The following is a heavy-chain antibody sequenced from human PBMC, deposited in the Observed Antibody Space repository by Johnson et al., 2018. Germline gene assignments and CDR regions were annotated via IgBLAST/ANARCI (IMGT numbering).Heavy chain of an antibody. CDR1: GYTFTSYD. CDR2: MNPNSGNT. D-gene: IGHD6-6*01. J-gene: IGHJ6*03. Sequence: QVQLLESGAEVKKPGASVKVSCKASGYTFTSYDINWVRQATGQGLEWMGWMNPNSGNTGYAQKFQGRVTMTRNTSISTAYMELSSLRSEDTAVYYCARNVAAPYYYYYMDVWGKGTTVTVSS. CDR3: ARNVAAPYYYYYMDV. V-gene: IGHV1-8*01.